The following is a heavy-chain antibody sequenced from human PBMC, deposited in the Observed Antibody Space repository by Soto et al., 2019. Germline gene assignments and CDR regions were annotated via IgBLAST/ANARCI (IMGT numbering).Heavy chain of an antibody. D-gene: IGHD2-2*01. Sequence: GGALRDSLAAAGFPFSKAGVSWVPQAPGKGLEGVSAISASGHSPYYADPVKGRFTISRDNSKNTLYLQMNSLRAEDTAVYYCAKAIDCSSTAPYGECNWFDPWGQGTQVTVSS. CDR1: GFPFSKAG. J-gene: IGHJ5*02. CDR3: AKAIDCSSTAPYGECNWFDP. V-gene: IGHV3-23*01. CDR2: ISASGHSP.